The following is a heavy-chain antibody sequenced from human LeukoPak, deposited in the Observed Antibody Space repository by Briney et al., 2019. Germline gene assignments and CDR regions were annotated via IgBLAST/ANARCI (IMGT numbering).Heavy chain of an antibody. D-gene: IGHD3-22*01. Sequence: GASVKVSCKASGYTFTGYYMHWARQAPGQGLEWMGWINPNSGGTNYAQKFQGRVTMTRDTSISTAYMELSRLRSDDTAVYYCARDWGLYDSSGYYRNSWGQGTLVTVSS. CDR3: ARDWGLYDSSGYYRNS. CDR1: GYTFTGYY. V-gene: IGHV1-2*02. J-gene: IGHJ4*02. CDR2: INPNSGGT.